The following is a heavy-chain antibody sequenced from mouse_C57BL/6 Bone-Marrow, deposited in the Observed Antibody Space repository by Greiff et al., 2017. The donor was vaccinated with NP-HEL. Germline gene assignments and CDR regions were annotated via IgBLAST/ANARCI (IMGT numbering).Heavy chain of an antibody. D-gene: IGHD2-2*01. CDR2: IYPGDGDT. V-gene: IGHV1-82*01. CDR1: GYAFSSSW. Sequence: VQGVESGPELVKPGASVKISCKASGYAFSSSWMNWVKQRPGKGLEWIGRIYPGDGDTNYNGKFKGKATLTADKSSSTAYMQLSSLTSEDSAVYFCARNYYGYDGGPWFAYWGQGTLVTVSA. CDR3: ARNYYGYDGGPWFAY. J-gene: IGHJ3*01.